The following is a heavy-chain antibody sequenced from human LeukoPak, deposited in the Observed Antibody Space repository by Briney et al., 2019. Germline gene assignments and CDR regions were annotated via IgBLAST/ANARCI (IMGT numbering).Heavy chain of an antibody. CDR1: GFTFSSYS. V-gene: IGHV3-48*01. Sequence: PGGSLRFSCAASGFTFSSYSMNWVRQAPGKGLEWISYISSSSSTIYYADSVKGRFTISRDNAKNSLYLQMNSLRAEDTAVYYCAKDRPIDYWGQGTLVTVSS. CDR3: AKDRPIDY. CDR2: ISSSSSTI. J-gene: IGHJ4*02.